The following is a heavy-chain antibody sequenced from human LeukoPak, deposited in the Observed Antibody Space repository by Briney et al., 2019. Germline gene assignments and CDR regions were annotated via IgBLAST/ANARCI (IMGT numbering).Heavy chain of an antibody. V-gene: IGHV1-2*02. J-gene: IGHJ4*02. CDR1: GYTFTGYY. CDR3: ARDRYGDGFAHFDY. D-gene: IGHD5-24*01. CDR2: VNPNSGGT. Sequence: GASVKVSCKASGYTFTGYYMHWVRQAPGQGLEWMGWVNPNSGGTSFAQKFQGRVTMTRDTSISTAYMDLSRLTSDDTAVYYRARDRYGDGFAHFDYWGQGALVTVSS.